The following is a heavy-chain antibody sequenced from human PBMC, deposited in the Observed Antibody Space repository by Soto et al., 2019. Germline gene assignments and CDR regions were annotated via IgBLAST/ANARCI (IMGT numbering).Heavy chain of an antibody. CDR3: ASHSSGWYDY. J-gene: IGHJ4*02. CDR1: GYSFTSYW. V-gene: IGHV5-10-1*01. D-gene: IGHD6-19*01. Sequence: GESLKISCKGSGYSFTSYWIGWVRQMPGKGLEWMGSIDPSDSYANYSPSFQGHVTISADKSINTAYLQWSSLKASDTAMYYCASHSSGWYDYWGQGTLVTVSS. CDR2: IDPSDSYA.